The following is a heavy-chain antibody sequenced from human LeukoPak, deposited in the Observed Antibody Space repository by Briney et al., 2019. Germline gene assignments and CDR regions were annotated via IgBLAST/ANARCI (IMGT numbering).Heavy chain of an antibody. CDR3: AREATWGQWYFDH. Sequence: GGSLRLSCVASGFSFSNHGMHWVRQAPGKGLEWVSVIARDGGAKFYADSVKGRFTLSRDNSKNMFFLQMNFLTVEDKAIYYCAREATWGQWYFDHWGQGTPVTVSS. D-gene: IGHD6-19*01. V-gene: IGHV3-30*03. CDR2: IARDGGAK. CDR1: GFSFSNHG. J-gene: IGHJ4*02.